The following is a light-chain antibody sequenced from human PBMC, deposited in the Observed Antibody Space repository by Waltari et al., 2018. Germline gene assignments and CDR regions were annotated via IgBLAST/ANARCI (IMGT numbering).Light chain of an antibody. Sequence: DIVMTQSPGSLAVSLGGRPSVNCTSSQKLSTGSTNRPSLAWYQQKEGQPPKLLIFWTSIRQSGVPDRFSGSGSGTDFTLTINNLQADDAAVYFCQQYDSFPRTFGQGTRLAI. CDR3: QQYDSFPRT. CDR2: WTS. V-gene: IGKV4-1*01. J-gene: IGKJ1*01. CDR1: QKLSTGSTNRPS.